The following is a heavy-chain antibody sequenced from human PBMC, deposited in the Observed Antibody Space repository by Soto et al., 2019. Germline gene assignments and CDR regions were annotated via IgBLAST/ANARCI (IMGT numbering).Heavy chain of an antibody. J-gene: IGHJ4*02. CDR3: AVAVAGPTAIGY. CDR1: GFTFSSYW. D-gene: IGHD6-19*01. V-gene: IGHV3-74*01. Sequence: EVQLVESGGGLVQPWGSLRLYCAASGFTFSSYWMHWVRQAPVKGLVWVSRINSDGSSTSYADSVKGRFTISRDNAKNTLYLHMNSLRAEDTAVYYCAVAVAGPTAIGYWGQGTLVTVSS. CDR2: INSDGSST.